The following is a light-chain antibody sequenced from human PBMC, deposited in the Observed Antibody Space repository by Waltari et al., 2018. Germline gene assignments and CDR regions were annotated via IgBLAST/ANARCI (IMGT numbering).Light chain of an antibody. CDR1: QSVSRN. Sequence: DIVMTQSPATLSASPGNRATLSGRASQSVSRNLAWFQQKPGQAPRLLIYRASTRATGVPARFSGSESGTEFTLTISSLQSEDFAVYYCQHYHNWPWTFGQGTKVEIK. CDR3: QHYHNWPWT. CDR2: RAS. J-gene: IGKJ1*01. V-gene: IGKV3-15*01.